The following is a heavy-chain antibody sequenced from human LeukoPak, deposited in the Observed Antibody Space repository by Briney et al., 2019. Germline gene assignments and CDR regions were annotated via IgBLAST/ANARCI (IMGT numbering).Heavy chain of an antibody. V-gene: IGHV4-59*08. Sequence: SETLSLTCTVSGGSLSGYFWTWVRHPPGKGLECIGHIYYSGSTNYSPSLKSRVTISADTSKAQFSLKLSSVAAADTAVYYCARWTNCGGDCYWLQHWGQGTLVTVSS. CDR3: ARWTNCGGDCYWLQH. CDR1: GGSLSGYF. CDR2: IYYSGST. J-gene: IGHJ1*01. D-gene: IGHD2-21*02.